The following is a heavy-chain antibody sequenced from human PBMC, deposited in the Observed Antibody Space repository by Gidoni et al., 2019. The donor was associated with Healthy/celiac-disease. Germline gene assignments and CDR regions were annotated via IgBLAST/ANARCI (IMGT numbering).Heavy chain of an antibody. CDR2: ISTNGGST. V-gene: IGHV3-64D*08. CDR1: GFTFSNYA. Sequence: EVQLVESGGGLVQPGGSLRLSCSASGFTFSNYAMHWVRQAPGKGLQYVSTISTNGGSTYYADSVKGRFTISRDNSKNTLYLQMSSLRAEDTAVYYCVKDKSGSRLNDAFDIWGQGTMVTVSS. CDR3: VKDKSGSRLNDAFDI. J-gene: IGHJ3*02. D-gene: IGHD3-3*01.